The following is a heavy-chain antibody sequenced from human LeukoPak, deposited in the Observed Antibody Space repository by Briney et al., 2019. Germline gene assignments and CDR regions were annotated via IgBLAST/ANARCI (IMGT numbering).Heavy chain of an antibody. V-gene: IGHV3-30*18. J-gene: IGHJ4*02. D-gene: IGHD3-9*01. CDR2: TSFDGSNQ. CDR3: AKGIRDFSWLPSIDW. Sequence: GGSLRLSCAASGFTFSTYGMHWVRQAPGKGLEWVAVTSFDGSNQYYGDSVKGRFTISRDNFKSTLFLQMNSLRAEDTAVYYCAKGIRDFSWLPSIDWWGQGILVTVSS. CDR1: GFTFSTYG.